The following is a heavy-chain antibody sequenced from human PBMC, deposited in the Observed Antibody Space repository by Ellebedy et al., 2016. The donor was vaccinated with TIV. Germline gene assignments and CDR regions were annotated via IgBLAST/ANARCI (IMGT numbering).Heavy chain of an antibody. CDR3: ARAPHLNWEGNFDY. J-gene: IGHJ4*02. Sequence: GESLKISCAASGFTFSPYAMAWVRQAPGKGLEWVSGIVGSGAEKYADSVKGRFTISRDNAKNSLYLQMNSLRAEDTAVYYCARAPHLNWEGNFDYWGQGTLVTVSS. D-gene: IGHD7-27*01. CDR2: IVGSGAE. CDR1: GFTFSPYA. V-gene: IGHV3-69-1*01.